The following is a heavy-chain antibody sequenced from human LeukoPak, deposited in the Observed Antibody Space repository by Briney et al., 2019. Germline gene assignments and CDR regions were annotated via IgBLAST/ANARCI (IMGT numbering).Heavy chain of an antibody. CDR2: IYYSGST. V-gene: IGHV4-59*08. Sequence: PSETLSLTCTVSGGSISSYYWSWIRQPPGKGLEWLGYIYYSGSTYYNPSLKSRVTISVDTPKNQFSLKLSSVTAADTAVYFCASYDVSGFGYWGQGSLVTVSS. J-gene: IGHJ4*02. CDR1: GGSISSYY. D-gene: IGHD3-22*01. CDR3: ASYDVSGFGY.